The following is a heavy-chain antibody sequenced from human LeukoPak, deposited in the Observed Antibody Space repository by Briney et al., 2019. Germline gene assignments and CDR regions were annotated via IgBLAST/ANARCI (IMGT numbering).Heavy chain of an antibody. Sequence: PGGSLRLSCTASGFTFSSYGMHWVRQAPGKGLEWVAVIWYDGSNKYYADSVKGRFTISRDNSKNTLYLQMNSLRAEDTAVYYCARDPTPRYCSGGSCYLGGGYYFDYWGQGTLVTVSS. V-gene: IGHV3-33*01. J-gene: IGHJ4*02. CDR3: ARDPTPRYCSGGSCYLGGGYYFDY. D-gene: IGHD2-15*01. CDR2: IWYDGSNK. CDR1: GFTFSSYG.